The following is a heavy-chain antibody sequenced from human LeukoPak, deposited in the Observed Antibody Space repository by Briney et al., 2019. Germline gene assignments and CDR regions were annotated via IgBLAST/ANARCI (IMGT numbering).Heavy chain of an antibody. J-gene: IGHJ6*03. CDR3: ARDQPYMDV. CDR1: GYSISSGYY. CDR2: IYHSGTT. Sequence: PSETLSLTCTVSGYSISSGYYCVWIRQTPGKGLEWIGCIYHSGTTYYNPSLKSRITISVDTSKNQFSLKLSSVTAADTAMYYCARDQPYMDVWGKGTTVTVSS. V-gene: IGHV4-38-2*02.